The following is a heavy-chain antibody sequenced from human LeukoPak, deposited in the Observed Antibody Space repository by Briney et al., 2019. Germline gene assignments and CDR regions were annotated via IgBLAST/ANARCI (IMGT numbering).Heavy chain of an antibody. D-gene: IGHD5-18*01. CDR1: GFTFSSYA. CDR2: ISYDGSNK. CDR3: ARHDRIQLWLLLDY. Sequence: GGSLRLSCAASGFTFSSYAMHWVRQAPGKGLEWVAVISYDGSNKYYADSVKGRFTISRDNSKNTLYLQMNSLRAEDTAVCYCARHDRIQLWLLLDYWSQGTLVTVSS. V-gene: IGHV3-30*04. J-gene: IGHJ4*02.